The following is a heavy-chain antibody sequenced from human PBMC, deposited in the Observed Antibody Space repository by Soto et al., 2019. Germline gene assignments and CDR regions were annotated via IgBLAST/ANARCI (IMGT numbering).Heavy chain of an antibody. CDR3: ARGSFSSSSSWLDP. CDR1: GDSITSGEYF. V-gene: IGHV4-31*03. Sequence: SETLSLTCTVSGDSITSGEYFWSWIRQHPGKGLEWIAYISYTGNTYYDPSLNSRVSMSVDTSKNHFSLRLHSVTAADTAVYYCARGSFSSSSSWLDPWGQGTLVTVSS. J-gene: IGHJ5*02. D-gene: IGHD6-6*01. CDR2: ISYTGNT.